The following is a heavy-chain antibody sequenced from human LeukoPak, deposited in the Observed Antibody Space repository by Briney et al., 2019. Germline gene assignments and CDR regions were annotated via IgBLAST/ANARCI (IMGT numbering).Heavy chain of an antibody. Sequence: PGGSLRLSCGASGFPFSNYWMSWVRQAPGKGLEWMANIMQDGSERYYAGSVKGRFTISRDNTKNSLYLQMNSLRAEDTAVYYCARDSAVKGISSDWGQGTLVTVSS. J-gene: IGHJ4*02. CDR2: IMQDGSER. V-gene: IGHV3-7*05. CDR1: GFPFSNYW. CDR3: ARDSAVKGISSD. D-gene: IGHD6-13*01.